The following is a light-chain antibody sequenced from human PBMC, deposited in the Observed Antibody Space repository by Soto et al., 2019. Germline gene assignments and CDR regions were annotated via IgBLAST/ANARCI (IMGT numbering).Light chain of an antibody. CDR2: EVR. CDR1: SSDVGGHNY. J-gene: IGLJ3*02. CDR3: SSYTTTSTLRV. V-gene: IGLV2-14*01. Sequence: QSALTQPASVSGSPGQSITISCTGTSSDVGGHNYVSWYQQHPGKAPKLLIYEVRVRPSGVSIRFSGSKSANTASLTISGLQAEDGADYYCSSYTTTSTLRVFGGGTKLTVL.